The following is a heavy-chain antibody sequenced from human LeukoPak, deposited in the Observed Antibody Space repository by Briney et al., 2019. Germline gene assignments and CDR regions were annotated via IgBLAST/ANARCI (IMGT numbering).Heavy chain of an antibody. D-gene: IGHD3-22*01. CDR1: GYSISSGYY. V-gene: IGHV4-38-2*02. CDR2: IYHSGST. CDR3: ARDYSSGYYVDY. J-gene: IGHJ4*02. Sequence: PSETLSHTCTVSGYSISSGYYWGWIRQPPGKGLEWIGSIYHSGSTYYNPSLKSRVTISVDTSKNQFSLKLSSVTAADTVVYYCARDYSSGYYVDYWGQGTLVTVSS.